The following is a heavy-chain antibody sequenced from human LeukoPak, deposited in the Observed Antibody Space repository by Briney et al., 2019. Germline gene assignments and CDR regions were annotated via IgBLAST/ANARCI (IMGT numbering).Heavy chain of an antibody. J-gene: IGHJ3*02. CDR1: GFTFSSYG. Sequence: GGSLRLSCAASGFTFSSYGMHWVRQAPGKGLEWVAVIWYDGSNKYYADSVKGRFTISRDNSKNTLYLQMNSLRAEDTAVYYCVREGGSSSPYAFDIWGQGTMVTVSS. CDR2: IWYDGSNK. V-gene: IGHV3-33*01. D-gene: IGHD6-13*01. CDR3: VREGGSSSPYAFDI.